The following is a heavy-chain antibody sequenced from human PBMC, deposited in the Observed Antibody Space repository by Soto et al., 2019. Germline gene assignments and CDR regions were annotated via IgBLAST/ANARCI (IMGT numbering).Heavy chain of an antibody. J-gene: IGHJ5*02. CDR2: IIPIFGTA. CDR1: GGTFSSYA. D-gene: IGHD2-2*01. CDR3: ARDHCSTSCPNWFDP. V-gene: IGHV1-69*13. Sequence: GASVKVSCKASGGTFSSYAISWVRQAPGQGLEWMGGIIPIFGTANYAQKFQGRVTITADESTSTAYMELSSLRSEDTAVYYCARDHCSTSCPNWFDPWGQGTLVTVSS.